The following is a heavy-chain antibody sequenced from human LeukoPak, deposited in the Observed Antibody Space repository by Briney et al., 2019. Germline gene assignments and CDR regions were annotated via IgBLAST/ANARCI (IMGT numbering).Heavy chain of an antibody. Sequence: PGGSLRLSCAASGFTFSSYVMSWVRQAPGKGLEWVSAISGSGGSTYSADSVQGRFTISRDNSKSTLYLQINSLRAEDTAVYYRAKIGGYCTSTSCHDYWGQGTLVTVSS. CDR1: GFTFSSYV. D-gene: IGHD2-2*01. CDR2: ISGSGGST. V-gene: IGHV3-23*01. J-gene: IGHJ4*02. CDR3: AKIGGYCTSTSCHDY.